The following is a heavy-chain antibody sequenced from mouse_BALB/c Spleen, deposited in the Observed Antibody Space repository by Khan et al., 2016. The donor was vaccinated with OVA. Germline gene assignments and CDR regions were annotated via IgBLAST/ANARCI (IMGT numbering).Heavy chain of an antibody. J-gene: IGHJ2*01. Sequence: QVQLKESGPELVRPGVSVKISCKGSGYTFTDYAIHWVKQSHAKSLEWVGLISTYSGTTNYNQKFKGKATMTVDKSSSTAYMALARLTSEDSAIYYCARPAYDGYYDYWGQGTTLTVSS. CDR2: ISTYSGTT. CDR1: GYTFTDYA. D-gene: IGHD2-3*01. V-gene: IGHV1S137*01. CDR3: ARPAYDGYYDY.